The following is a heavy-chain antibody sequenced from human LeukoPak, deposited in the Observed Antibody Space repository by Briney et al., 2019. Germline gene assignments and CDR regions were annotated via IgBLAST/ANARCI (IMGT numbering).Heavy chain of an antibody. J-gene: IGHJ4*02. V-gene: IGHV4-39*01. CDR1: GDSVTSSSYH. CDR2: VYYSGNT. Sequence: SETLSLTXSVSGDSVTSSSYHWGWIRQPPGEGLEWIGTVYYSGNTYYNPSLKTRLTLSIDASKNQVSLRLSTVTATDSAVYYCARLSGGNPGNFWGQGTLVTVSS. CDR3: ARLSGGNPGNF. D-gene: IGHD3-10*01.